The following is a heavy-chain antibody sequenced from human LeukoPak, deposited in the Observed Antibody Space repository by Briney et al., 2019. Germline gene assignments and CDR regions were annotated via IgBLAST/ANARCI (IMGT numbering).Heavy chain of an antibody. CDR3: ARYSSSSTFDY. Sequence: PGGSLRLSCAASGFTFDDYAMHWVRQAPGKGLVWVSRINTDGSSTSYADSVKGRFTISRDNAKNTLYLQMNSLRAEDTAVYYCARYSSSSTFDYWGQGTLVTVSS. V-gene: IGHV3-74*01. J-gene: IGHJ4*02. CDR2: INTDGSST. CDR1: GFTFDDYA. D-gene: IGHD6-6*01.